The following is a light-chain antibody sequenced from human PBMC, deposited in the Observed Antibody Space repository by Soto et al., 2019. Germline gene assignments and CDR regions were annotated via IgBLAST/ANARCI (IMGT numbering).Light chain of an antibody. CDR2: GAS. J-gene: IGKJ5*01. CDR3: QQYDTSPIT. CDR1: QSVSSDF. V-gene: IGKV3-20*01. Sequence: EIVLTQSPGILSLSPGERATLSCRASQSVSSDFLAWYQKKPGQAPRLLIYGASTRATGIPDRFSGSGSETDFSLTISRLEPEDVALYYCQQYDTSPITFGQGTRLQIK.